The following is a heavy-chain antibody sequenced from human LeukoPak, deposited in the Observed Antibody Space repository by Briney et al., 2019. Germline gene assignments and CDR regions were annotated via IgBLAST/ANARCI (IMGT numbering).Heavy chain of an antibody. D-gene: IGHD2-21*01. CDR1: GFTFSSYA. CDR3: AKVPNSYYYYYYMDV. CDR2: ISGSGGST. V-gene: IGHV3-23*01. J-gene: IGHJ6*03. Sequence: GGSLRLSCAASGFTFSSYAMSWVRQAPGKGLEWVSSISGSGGSTYYADSGKGRFTISRDNSKNTLYLQMNRLRDEDTAVYYCAKVPNSYYYYYYMDVWGKGTTVTVSS.